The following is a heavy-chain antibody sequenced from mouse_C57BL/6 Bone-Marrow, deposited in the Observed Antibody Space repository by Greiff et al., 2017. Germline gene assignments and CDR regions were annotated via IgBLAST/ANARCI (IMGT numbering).Heavy chain of an antibody. J-gene: IGHJ4*01. Sequence: QVHVKQPGAELVMPGASVKLSCKASGYTFTSYWMHWVKQRPGQGLKWIGEIDPSDSYTNYNQKFKGKSTLTVDKSSRTAYMQLSSLTSEDAAVYYCARECTVWQLDYAIDYWGQGTSVTVSS. CDR3: ARECTVWQLDYAIDY. CDR1: GYTFTSYW. D-gene: IGHD1-1*01. V-gene: IGHV1-69*01. CDR2: IDPSDSYT.